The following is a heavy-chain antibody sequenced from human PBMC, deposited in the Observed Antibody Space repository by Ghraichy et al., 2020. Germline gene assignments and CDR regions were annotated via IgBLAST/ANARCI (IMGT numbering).Heavy chain of an antibody. J-gene: IGHJ5*02. CDR2: IYHNGRT. V-gene: IGHV4-59*01. CDR1: GDSLNNYY. D-gene: IGHD2-2*01. CDR3: ARDQEWRASSSGFDP. Sequence: SETLSLTCTVSGDSLNNYYWSWIRQAPGKGLEWIGSIYHNGRTKYNPSLKSRVTMSVDTSKNQFSLSLTSVTAADTAVFYCARDQEWRASSSGFDPWGQGTLVSASP.